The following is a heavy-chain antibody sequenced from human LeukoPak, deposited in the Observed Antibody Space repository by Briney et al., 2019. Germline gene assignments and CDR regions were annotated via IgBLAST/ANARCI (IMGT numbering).Heavy chain of an antibody. D-gene: IGHD1-26*01. CDR1: GYTFTGYY. CDR3: ARAGVGATYFDY. J-gene: IGHJ4*02. Sequence: LGASVKVSCKASGYTFTGYYLHWVRQAPGQGLEWMGSINPNSGATNYAQKLQGRVTMTTDTSTSTAYMELRSLRSDDTAVYYCARAGVGATYFDYWGQGTLVTVSS. V-gene: IGHV1-2*02. CDR2: INPNSGAT.